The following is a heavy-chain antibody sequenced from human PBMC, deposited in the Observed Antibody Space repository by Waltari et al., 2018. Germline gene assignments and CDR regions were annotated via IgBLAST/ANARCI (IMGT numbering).Heavy chain of an antibody. CDR1: GLPFRNYW. V-gene: IGHV3-74*01. Sequence: EVQLVESGGGLVQPGGSLRPSCAAPGLPFRNYWRHWGRHAPGKGLGWVSRINGDGYRTDYADSVTGRFTVSRDNARNTVYLQMNSLRAEDTAVYYCARLEAEQWLGDYWGQGTLVTVSS. J-gene: IGHJ4*02. D-gene: IGHD6-19*01. CDR2: INGDGYRT. CDR3: ARLEAEQWLGDY.